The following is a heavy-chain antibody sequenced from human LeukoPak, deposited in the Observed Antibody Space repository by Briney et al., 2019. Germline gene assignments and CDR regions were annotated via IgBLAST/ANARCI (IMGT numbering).Heavy chain of an antibody. CDR1: GGSISSYY. V-gene: IGHV4-59*01. D-gene: IGHD5-18*01. J-gene: IGHJ6*01. Sequence: SETLSLTCTVSGGSISSYYWSWIRQPPGKGLEWIGYIYYSGSTNYNPSLKSRVIISVDTSKNQFSLKLSSVTAADTAVYYCAGKGYSYGSPPGMAVGGKGP. CDR3: AGKGYSYGSPPGMAV. CDR2: IYYSGST.